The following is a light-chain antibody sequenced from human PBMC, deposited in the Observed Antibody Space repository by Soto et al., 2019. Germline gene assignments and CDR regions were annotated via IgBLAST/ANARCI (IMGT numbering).Light chain of an antibody. V-gene: IGKV1-9*01. CDR3: QQLNSYPFLT. CDR1: QGISSY. J-gene: IGKJ4*01. Sequence: DIQLTQPPSFLSASVGDRVTITCRASQGISSYLAWYQQKPGKAPKLLIYAASTLQSGVPSRLSGSGSGTEFTLTISSLQPEDFATYYCQQLNSYPFLTFGGGTKVEIK. CDR2: AAS.